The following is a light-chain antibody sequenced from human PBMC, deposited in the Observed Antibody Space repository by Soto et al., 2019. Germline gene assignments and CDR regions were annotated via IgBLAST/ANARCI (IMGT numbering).Light chain of an antibody. CDR1: QSVSSN. CDR3: QQYNNWPPWT. J-gene: IGKJ1*01. V-gene: IGKV3-15*01. CDR2: AAS. Sequence: EIVMTQSPATLSVSPGERATLSCRASQSVSSNLAWYQQKPGQAPRLLIYAASTRATGIPARFSGGGSGTEFTLTISSLQSEDFAVYYCQQYNNWPPWTFGQGTKVDIK.